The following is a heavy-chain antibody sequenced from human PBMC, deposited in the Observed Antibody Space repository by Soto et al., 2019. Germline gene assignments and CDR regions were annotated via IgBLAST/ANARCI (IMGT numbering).Heavy chain of an antibody. CDR1: VFTSSG. J-gene: IGHJ3*01. D-gene: IGHD3-3*01. V-gene: IGHV1-18*04. Sequence: QDQLVQSGAEVKKPGASVKVSCKASVFTSSGISWVRQAPGQRLEWMGWISTHNGNTIYAQKFQGRVIMTMDTATTTVYMELRSLRPDDTAVYLCAREGILGLFDAYDLWGQGTMVTVSS. CDR3: AREGILGLFDAYDL. CDR2: ISTHNGNT.